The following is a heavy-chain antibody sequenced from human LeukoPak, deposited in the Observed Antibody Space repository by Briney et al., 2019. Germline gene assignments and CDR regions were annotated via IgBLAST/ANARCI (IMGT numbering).Heavy chain of an antibody. Sequence: ASVKVSCKASGYTFTTYFLHWVRQAPGQGLEWMGIIDPSSGGSTNAQKLQVRVTMTRDMSTSTVYMELSSLTSEDTAVYYCARPRYTNSQDAFDIWGQGTMVTVSS. CDR3: ARPRYTNSQDAFDI. CDR2: IDPSSGGS. J-gene: IGHJ3*02. CDR1: GYTFTTYF. D-gene: IGHD3-9*01. V-gene: IGHV1-46*01.